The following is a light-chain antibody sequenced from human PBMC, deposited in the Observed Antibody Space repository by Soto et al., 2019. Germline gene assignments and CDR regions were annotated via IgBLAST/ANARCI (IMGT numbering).Light chain of an antibody. Sequence: QSVLTQPRSVSGSPGQSVTISCTGTSSDVGGYNYVSWYQQHPGKAPKLMIYDVSNWPSGVPDRFSGSKSGNTASLTISGLQAEDEADYYCAAWDASLSACVFGNGTKLTVL. J-gene: IGLJ1*01. CDR3: AAWDASLSACV. V-gene: IGLV2-11*01. CDR2: DVS. CDR1: SSDVGGYNY.